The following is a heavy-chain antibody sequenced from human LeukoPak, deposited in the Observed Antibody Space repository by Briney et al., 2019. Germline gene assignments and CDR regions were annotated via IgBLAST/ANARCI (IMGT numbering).Heavy chain of an antibody. D-gene: IGHD6-13*01. Sequence: GGSLRLSCAASGFTFSDYYMSWIRQAPGKGLEWVSYISSSGSTVYYADSVKGRFTISRDNAKNSLYLQMNSLRAEDTAVYYCARYRAAAYFDYWGQGTLVTVSS. V-gene: IGHV3-11*04. J-gene: IGHJ4*02. CDR3: ARYRAAAYFDY. CDR1: GFTFSDYY. CDR2: ISSSGSTV.